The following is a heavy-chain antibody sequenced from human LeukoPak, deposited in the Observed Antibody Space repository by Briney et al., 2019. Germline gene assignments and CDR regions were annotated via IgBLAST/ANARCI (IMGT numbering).Heavy chain of an antibody. CDR1: GFTVSNNY. J-gene: IGHJ4*02. CDR3: ARGASWPTMFDY. D-gene: IGHD3-10*01. Sequence: GGSLRLSCAASGFTVSNNYMNWVRQAPGKGLEWVSTVYGGGDTFYADSVKGRFTISRDNSKNTLYLQMNSLRAEDTAVYYCARGASWPTMFDYWGQGTLVTVSS. CDR2: VYGGGDT. V-gene: IGHV3-66*01.